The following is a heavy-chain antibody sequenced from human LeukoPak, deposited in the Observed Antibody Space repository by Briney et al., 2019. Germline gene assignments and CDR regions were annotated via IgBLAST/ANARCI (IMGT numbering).Heavy chain of an antibody. D-gene: IGHD6-19*01. CDR2: ISAYNGNT. J-gene: IGHJ4*02. Sequence: GASVKVSCKASGYTFTSYGISWVRQAPGQGLEWMGWISAYNGNTNYAQRFQGRVTMTRDTSISTAYMELSRLRSDDTAVYYCARDTELAVSGTFALHPKFDYWGQGTLVTVSS. CDR1: GYTFTSYG. V-gene: IGHV1-18*01. CDR3: ARDTELAVSGTFALHPKFDY.